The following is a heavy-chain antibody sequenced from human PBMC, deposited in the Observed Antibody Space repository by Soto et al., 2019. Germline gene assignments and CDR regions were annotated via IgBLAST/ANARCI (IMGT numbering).Heavy chain of an antibody. D-gene: IGHD3-22*01. CDR3: ARDQNYYDSSGPGSLDAFDI. J-gene: IGHJ3*02. CDR2: ISAYNGNT. CDR1: GYTFTSYG. Sequence: SAKVSCKASGYTFTSYGIRWVRQAPGHGLAWMGWISAYNGNTNYAQKLQGRVTMTTDTSTSTAYMELRSLRSDDTAVYYCARDQNYYDSSGPGSLDAFDIWGQGTMVTVSS. V-gene: IGHV1-18*04.